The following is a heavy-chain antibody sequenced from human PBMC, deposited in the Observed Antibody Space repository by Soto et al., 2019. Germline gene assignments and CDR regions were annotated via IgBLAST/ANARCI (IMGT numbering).Heavy chain of an antibody. CDR3: ARDAVELSIAARFLSNYYYYYMDV. J-gene: IGHJ6*03. CDR2: ISAYNGNT. Sequence: ASVKVSCKASGYTFTSYGISWVRQAPGQGLEWMGWISAYNGNTNYAQKLQGRVTMTTDTSTSTAYMELRSLRSDDTAVYYCARDAVELSIAARFLSNYYYYYMDVWGKGTTVTVSS. D-gene: IGHD6-6*01. V-gene: IGHV1-18*01. CDR1: GYTFTSYG.